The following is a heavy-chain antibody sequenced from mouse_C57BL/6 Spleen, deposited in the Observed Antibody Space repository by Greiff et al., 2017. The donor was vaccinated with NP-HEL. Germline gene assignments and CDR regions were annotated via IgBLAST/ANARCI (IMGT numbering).Heavy chain of an antibody. CDR2: IDHSDSYT. CDR3: ARRYYGSSYWYCDV. V-gene: IGHV1-50*01. J-gene: IGHJ1*03. Sequence: VQLQQPGAELVKPGASVKLSCKASGYTFTSYWMQWVKQRHGQGLEWIGEIDHSDSYTNYNQKFKGKATLTVDTSSSTAYMQLSSLTSEDSAVYYCARRYYGSSYWYCDVWGTGTTVTVSS. CDR1: GYTFTSYW. D-gene: IGHD1-1*01.